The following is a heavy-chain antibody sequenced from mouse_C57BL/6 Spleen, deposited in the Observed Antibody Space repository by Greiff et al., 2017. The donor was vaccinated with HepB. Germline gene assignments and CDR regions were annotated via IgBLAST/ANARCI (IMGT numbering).Heavy chain of an antibody. CDR2: IDPSDSYT. CDR1: GYTFTSYL. J-gene: IGHJ4*01. D-gene: IGHD1-1*01. Sequence: QVQLQQPGAELVMPGASVKLSCKASGYTFTSYLMHWVKQRPGQGLEWIGEIDPSDSYTNYNQKFKGKSTLTVDKSSSTAYMQLSSLTSEDSAVYYCAREDYGSSLYAMDYWGQGTSVTVSS. V-gene: IGHV1-69*01. CDR3: AREDYGSSLYAMDY.